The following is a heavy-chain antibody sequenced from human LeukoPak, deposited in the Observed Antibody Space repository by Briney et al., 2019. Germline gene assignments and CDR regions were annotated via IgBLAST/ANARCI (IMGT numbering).Heavy chain of an antibody. J-gene: IGHJ5*02. Sequence: PGGSLRLSCAASGFTFSDYYMSWIRQAPGKGLEWVSYISSSGSTIYYADPVKGRFTISRDNAKNSLYLQMNSLRAEDTALYYCARDSAYCGGDCYYWFDPWGQGTLVTVSS. CDR1: GFTFSDYY. V-gene: IGHV3-11*01. CDR3: ARDSAYCGGDCYYWFDP. D-gene: IGHD2-21*02. CDR2: ISSSGSTI.